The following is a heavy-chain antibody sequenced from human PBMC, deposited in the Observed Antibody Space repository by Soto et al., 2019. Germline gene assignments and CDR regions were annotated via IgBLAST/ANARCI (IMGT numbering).Heavy chain of an antibody. D-gene: IGHD2-2*01. V-gene: IGHV4-31*03. CDR1: GGSISNGGYY. CDR3: ARDHQHCSSTSCYYGGTFDP. J-gene: IGHJ5*02. Sequence: QVQLQESGPGLVKPSQTLSLTCTVSGGSISNGGYYWSWIRQHPGKGLEWIGYIYYSGSTYYNPSLKSRVTISVDTSKNQFSLKLSSVTAADTAVYYCARDHQHCSSTSCYYGGTFDPWGQGTLVTVSS. CDR2: IYYSGST.